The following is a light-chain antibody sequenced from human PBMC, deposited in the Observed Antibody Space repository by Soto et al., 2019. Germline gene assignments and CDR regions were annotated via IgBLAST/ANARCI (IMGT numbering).Light chain of an antibody. CDR2: GAS. V-gene: IGKV3-20*01. J-gene: IGKJ1*01. CDR3: QQYGSSPWT. Sequence: IALTESPCTLSLSQGERANLSCRASQSVSSSYLAWYQQKPGQAPRLLIYGASSRATGIPDRFSGSGSGTDFTLTISSLEPEDFAVYYCQQYGSSPWTFGQGTKVDIK. CDR1: QSVSSSY.